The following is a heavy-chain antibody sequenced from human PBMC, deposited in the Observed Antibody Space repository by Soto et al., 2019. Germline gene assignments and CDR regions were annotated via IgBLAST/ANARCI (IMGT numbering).Heavy chain of an antibody. CDR1: GGSISSGDYY. D-gene: IGHD2-2*02. J-gene: IGHJ3*02. Sequence: SETLSISGPGSGGSISSGDYYWSWIRQPPGKGLEWIGYIYYSGSTYYNPSLKSRVTISVDTSKNQFSLKLSSVTAADTAVYYCARGGHRAAISLLGAFDIWGQGTMVTVSS. CDR3: ARGGHRAAISLLGAFDI. V-gene: IGHV4-30-4*01. CDR2: IYYSGST.